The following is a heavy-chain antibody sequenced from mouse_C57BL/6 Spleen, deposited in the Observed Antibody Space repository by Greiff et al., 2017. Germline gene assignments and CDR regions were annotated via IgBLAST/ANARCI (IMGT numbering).Heavy chain of an antibody. CDR3: ARSQPPFDY. CDR1: GYTFTSYW. Sequence: QVQLKQPGAELVRPGTSVKLSCKASGYTFTSYWMHWVKQRPGQGLEWIGVIDPSDSYTNYNQKFKGKATLTVDTSSSTAYMQLSSLTSEDSAVYYCARSQPPFDYWGKGTTLTVSS. CDR2: IDPSDSYT. V-gene: IGHV1-59*01. D-gene: IGHD6-1*01. J-gene: IGHJ2*01.